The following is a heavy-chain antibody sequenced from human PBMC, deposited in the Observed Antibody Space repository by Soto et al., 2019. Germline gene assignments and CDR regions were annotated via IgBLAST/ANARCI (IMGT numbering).Heavy chain of an antibody. CDR2: ISAYNGNT. V-gene: IGHV1-18*01. J-gene: IGHJ4*02. CDR3: AHCSGGSCYHAYYFEY. Sequence: GASVKVSCKASGYTFTSYGISWVRQAPGQGLEWMGWISAYNGNTNYAQKLQGRVTMTTDTSTSTAYMELRSLRSDDTAVYYCAHCSGGSCYHAYYFEYWGQGTLVTVSS. CDR1: GYTFTSYG. D-gene: IGHD2-15*01.